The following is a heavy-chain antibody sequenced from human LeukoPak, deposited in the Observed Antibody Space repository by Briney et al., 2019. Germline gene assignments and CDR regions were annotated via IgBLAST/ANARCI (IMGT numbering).Heavy chain of an antibody. V-gene: IGHV3-23*01. Sequence: GSLRLSCAASGFTFSSYAMSWVRQAPGKGLEWVSAISGSGGSTYYADSVKGRFTISRDNSKNTLYLQMNSLRAEDTAVYYCAKGTDYDILTGTKHFDYWGQGTLVTVSS. CDR2: ISGSGGST. J-gene: IGHJ4*02. CDR1: GFTFSSYA. CDR3: AKGTDYDILTGTKHFDY. D-gene: IGHD3-9*01.